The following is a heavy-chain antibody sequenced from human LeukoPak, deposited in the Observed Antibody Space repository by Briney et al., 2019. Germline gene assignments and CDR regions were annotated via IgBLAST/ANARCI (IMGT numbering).Heavy chain of an antibody. V-gene: IGHV1-2*02. Sequence: ASVKVSCKASGYTFTGYYMHWVRQAPGQGLEWMGWINPNSGGTNYAQKSQGRVTMTRDTSISTAYMELSRLRSDDTAVYYCARVSAAAGLDFDYWGQGTLVTVSS. CDR2: INPNSGGT. D-gene: IGHD6-13*01. CDR3: ARVSAAAGLDFDY. CDR1: GYTFTGYY. J-gene: IGHJ4*02.